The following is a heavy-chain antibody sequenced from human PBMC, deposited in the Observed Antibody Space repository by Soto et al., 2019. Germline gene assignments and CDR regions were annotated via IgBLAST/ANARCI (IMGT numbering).Heavy chain of an antibody. J-gene: IGHJ4*02. CDR1: GYTFTSYA. CDR2: INAGNGNT. CDR3: ARVRRISYDSSGYYFGY. D-gene: IGHD3-22*01. V-gene: IGHV1-3*01. Sequence: GPSVKVSCKASGYTFTSYAMHWVRQAPGQRLEWMGWINAGNGNTKYSQKFQGRVTITRDTSASTAYMELSSLRSEDTAVYYCARVRRISYDSSGYYFGYWGQGTLVTVSS.